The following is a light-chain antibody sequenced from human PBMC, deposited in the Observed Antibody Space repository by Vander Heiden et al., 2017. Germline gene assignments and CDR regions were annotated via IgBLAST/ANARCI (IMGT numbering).Light chain of an antibody. CDR2: QDS. Sequence: SSQLTQPPSASVSPGQTASITRSGDKLGDKYTCWYQQKPGQSPVRVIYQDSKRRSGIPERFSSSNSGNTATLPISGTQAMDEADYYCQAWESSTAVFGGGAKLTVL. CDR3: QAWESSTAV. J-gene: IGLJ2*01. V-gene: IGLV3-1*01. CDR1: KLGDKY.